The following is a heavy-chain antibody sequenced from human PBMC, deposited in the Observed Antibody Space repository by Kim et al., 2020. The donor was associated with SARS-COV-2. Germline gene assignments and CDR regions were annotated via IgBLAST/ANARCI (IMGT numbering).Heavy chain of an antibody. Sequence: KGRFTISRDNAKNALSLQMNSLRDEDTAVYYCARDRRYYYGSGSLRYFDLWGRGTLVTVSS. V-gene: IGHV3-48*02. D-gene: IGHD3-10*01. CDR3: ARDRRYYYGSGSLRYFDL. J-gene: IGHJ2*01.